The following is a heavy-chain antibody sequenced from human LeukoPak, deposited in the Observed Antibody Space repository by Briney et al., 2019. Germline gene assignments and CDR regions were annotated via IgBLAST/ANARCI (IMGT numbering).Heavy chain of an antibody. D-gene: IGHD2-2*01. Sequence: SETLSLTCTVSGGSISSYYWSWIRQPAGKGLEWIGRIYTSGSTNYNPSLKSRVTMSVDTSKNQFSLKLSSVTAADTAVYYCARDGRGYCSSTSCPEHPYYYYYMDVWGKGTTVTVSS. CDR3: ARDGRGYCSSTSCPEHPYYYYYMDV. V-gene: IGHV4-4*07. CDR1: GGSISSYY. J-gene: IGHJ6*03. CDR2: IYTSGST.